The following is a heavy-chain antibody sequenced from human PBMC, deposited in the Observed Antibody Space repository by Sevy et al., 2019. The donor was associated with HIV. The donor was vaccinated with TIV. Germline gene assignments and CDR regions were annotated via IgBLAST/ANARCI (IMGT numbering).Heavy chain of an antibody. V-gene: IGHV3-53*01. J-gene: IGHJ6*02. Sequence: GGSLRLSCAASGFTVSSNYMSWVRQAPGKGLEWVSVIYSGGSTYYADSVKGRFTISRDNSKNTLYLQMNSLRAEDTAVYYCARVGSGYYYYYGMDVWGQWTTVTVSS. D-gene: IGHD2-15*01. CDR1: GFTVSSNY. CDR2: IYSGGST. CDR3: ARVGSGYYYYYGMDV.